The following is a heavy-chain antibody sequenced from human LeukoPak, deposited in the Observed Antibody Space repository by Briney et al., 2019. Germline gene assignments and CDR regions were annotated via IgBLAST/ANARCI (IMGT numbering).Heavy chain of an antibody. CDR2: IYYSGST. CDR3: ARDPGLLRGGAFDI. CDR1: GGSISSHY. Sequence: SETLSLTCTVSGGSISSHYWSWIRPPPGKGLEWVGYIYYSGSTNYNPSLKSRVTISVDTSKNQFSLKLSSVTAADTAVYYCARDPGLLRGGAFDIWGQGTMVTVSS. V-gene: IGHV4-59*11. J-gene: IGHJ3*02. D-gene: IGHD3-10*01.